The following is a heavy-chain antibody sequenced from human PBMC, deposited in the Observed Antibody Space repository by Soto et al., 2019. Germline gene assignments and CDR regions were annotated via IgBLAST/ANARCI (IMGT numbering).Heavy chain of an antibody. D-gene: IGHD2-2*01. CDR1: GGSISSSSYY. CDR3: AIETGFCSSTSCYGKWFDP. V-gene: IGHV4-39*02. CDR2: IDYSGST. J-gene: IGHJ5*02. Sequence: QLQLQESGPGLVKPSETLSLTCTVSGGSISSSSYYWGWIRQPPGKGLEWIGSIDYSGSTYYNPSLKSRVTISVDTPKDQFPLRLSSVTAQDTAVYYCAIETGFCSSTSCYGKWFDPWGQGTLVTVSS.